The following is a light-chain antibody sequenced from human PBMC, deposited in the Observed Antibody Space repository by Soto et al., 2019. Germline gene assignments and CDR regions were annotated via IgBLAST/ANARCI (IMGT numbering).Light chain of an antibody. CDR1: QSVSSSY. J-gene: IGKJ5*01. CDR2: GAS. CDR3: QQRSNWPPYT. Sequence: EIVLTQSPGTLSLSPGERATLSCRASQSVSSSYLAWYQQKPGQAPRLLFYGASSRATGIPDRFSGSGSGTDFTLTISRLEPEDFAVYYCQQRSNWPPYTFGQGTRLEIK. V-gene: IGKV3D-20*02.